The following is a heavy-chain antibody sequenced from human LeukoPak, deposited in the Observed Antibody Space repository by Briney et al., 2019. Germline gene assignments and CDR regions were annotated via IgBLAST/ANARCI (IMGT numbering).Heavy chain of an antibody. D-gene: IGHD3-16*02. CDR2: ISGSGSST. Sequence: GGSLRLSCAASGFTFSSYAMSWVRQAPGKGLEWVSAISGSGSSTYYADSVKGRFTTSRDNSKNTLYLQMNSLRAEDTAVYYCARLNLHRYYDYIWGSYRRNAFDIWGQGTMVTVSS. V-gene: IGHV3-23*01. CDR3: ARLNLHRYYDYIWGSYRRNAFDI. J-gene: IGHJ3*02. CDR1: GFTFSSYA.